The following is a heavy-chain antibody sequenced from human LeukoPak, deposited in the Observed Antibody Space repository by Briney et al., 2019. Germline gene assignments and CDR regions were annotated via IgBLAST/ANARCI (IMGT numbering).Heavy chain of an antibody. Sequence: SETLSLTCAVCGGSFSGYYWSWIRQPPGKGLEWIGEINHSGSTNYNPSLKSRVTISVDTSKNQFSLKLSSVTAADTAVYYCARGGGSGSYYNESSLVFDYWGQGTLVTVSS. J-gene: IGHJ4*02. CDR1: GGSFSGYY. V-gene: IGHV4-34*01. D-gene: IGHD3-10*01. CDR3: ARGGGSGSYYNESSLVFDY. CDR2: INHSGST.